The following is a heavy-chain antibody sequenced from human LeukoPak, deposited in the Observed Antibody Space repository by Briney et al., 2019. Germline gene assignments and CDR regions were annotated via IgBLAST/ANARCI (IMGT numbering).Heavy chain of an antibody. CDR2: IYYSGST. J-gene: IGHJ6*02. V-gene: IGHV4-39*07. Sequence: PSETLSLTCTVSGGSISSSSYYWGWIRQPPGKGLEWIGSIYYSGSTYYNPSLKSRVTISVDTSKNQFSLKLSSVTAADTAVYYCVIAVAPYYYYGMDVWGQGTTVTVSS. CDR3: VIAVAPYYYYGMDV. D-gene: IGHD6-19*01. CDR1: GGSISSSSYY.